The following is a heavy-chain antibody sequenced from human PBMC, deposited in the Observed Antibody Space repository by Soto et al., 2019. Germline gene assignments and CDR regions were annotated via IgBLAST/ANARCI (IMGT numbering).Heavy chain of an antibody. V-gene: IGHV1-69*02. CDR2: IIPILGIA. J-gene: IGHJ4*02. D-gene: IGHD1-26*01. CDR1: GGTFSSYT. CDR3: ASPNPQVGSGLLIDY. Sequence: QVQLVQSGAEVKKPGSSVKVSCKASGGTFSSYTISWVRQAPGQGLEWMGRIIPILGIANYAQKFQGRVTIAGDKTTSPAYMELSSLRSEDTAVYYCASPNPQVGSGLLIDYWGQGTLVTVSS.